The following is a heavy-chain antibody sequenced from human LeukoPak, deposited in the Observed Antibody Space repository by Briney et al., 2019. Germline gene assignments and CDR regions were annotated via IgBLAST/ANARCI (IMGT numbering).Heavy chain of an antibody. Sequence: PSETLSLTCSVSSGSIRSYSWSSIRQPPGKRLEWIGYIYYSGTTNYNPSLKSRVTISVDTSKNQFSLKLSSVTAADRAVYYCARVGYCSGGSCTRVDYWGQGTLVTVSS. CDR3: ARVGYCSGGSCTRVDY. D-gene: IGHD2-15*01. CDR2: IYYSGTT. CDR1: SGSIRSYS. V-gene: IGHV4-59*01. J-gene: IGHJ4*02.